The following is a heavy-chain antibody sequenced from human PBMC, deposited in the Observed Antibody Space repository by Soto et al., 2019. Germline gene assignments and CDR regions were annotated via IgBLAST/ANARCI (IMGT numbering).Heavy chain of an antibody. CDR1: GGSFSGYY. D-gene: IGHD3-22*01. V-gene: IGHV4-34*01. CDR2: INHSGGT. Sequence: SETLSLTCAVYGGSFSGYYWSWIRQPPGKGLEWIGEINHSGGTNYNPSLKSRVTISLDTSKNQFSLKLSSVTAADTALYYCARDYFDSSDYTTNWFDPWGQGALVTVSS. J-gene: IGHJ5*02. CDR3: ARDYFDSSDYTTNWFDP.